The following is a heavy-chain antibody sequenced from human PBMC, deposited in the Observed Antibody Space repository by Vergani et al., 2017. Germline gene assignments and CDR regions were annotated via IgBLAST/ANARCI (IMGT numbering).Heavy chain of an antibody. CDR2: INHSGST. J-gene: IGHJ4*02. CDR3: AREKTYCSSTSCYRYFDY. CDR1: GGSFSGYY. Sequence: QVQLQQWGAGLLKPSETLSLTCAVYGGSFSGYYWSWIRQPPGKGLEWIGEINHSGSTNYNPSLKSRVTISVDMSKNQFSLKLSSVTAADTAVYYCAREKTYCSSTSCYRYFDYWGQGTLVTVSS. D-gene: IGHD2-2*01. V-gene: IGHV4-34*01.